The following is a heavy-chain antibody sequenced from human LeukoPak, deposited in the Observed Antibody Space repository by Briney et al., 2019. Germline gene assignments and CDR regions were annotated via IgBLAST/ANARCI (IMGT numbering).Heavy chain of an antibody. D-gene: IGHD2-2*01. CDR1: GGSISSRSYY. V-gene: IGHV4-39*01. CDR2: IYYSGST. CDR3: ARKYCSTTSCAIGLVDY. J-gene: IGHJ4*02. Sequence: SETLSLTCTVSGGSISSRSYYWGWIRQPPGKGLEWIGSIYYSGSTYYNPSLKSRVTISVDTSKNQISLKLSSVTAADTAVYYCARKYCSTTSCAIGLVDYWGQGSLVTVSS.